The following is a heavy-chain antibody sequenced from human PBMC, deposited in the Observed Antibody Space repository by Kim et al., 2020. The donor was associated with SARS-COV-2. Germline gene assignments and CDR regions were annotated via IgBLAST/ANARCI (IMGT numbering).Heavy chain of an antibody. CDR3: ARTRITMIVVVTHFDY. Sequence: SIKSRVTISVNTSKNQFSLKLSSVTAADTAVYYCARTRITMIVVVTHFDYWGQGTLVTVSS. V-gene: IGHV4-31*02. J-gene: IGHJ4*02. D-gene: IGHD3-22*01.